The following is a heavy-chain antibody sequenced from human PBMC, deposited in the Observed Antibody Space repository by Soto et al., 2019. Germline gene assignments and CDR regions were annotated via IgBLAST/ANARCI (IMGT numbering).Heavy chain of an antibody. D-gene: IGHD3-22*01. Sequence: GGSLRLSCAASGFTFSSYWMHWVRQAPGKGLVWVSRINSDGSSTSYADSVKGRFTISRDNAKNTLYLQMNSLRAEDTAVYYCARRGQLVVNGQNYYYYYMDVWGKGTTVTVSS. V-gene: IGHV3-74*01. J-gene: IGHJ6*03. CDR3: ARRGQLVVNGQNYYYYYMDV. CDR2: INSDGSST. CDR1: GFTFSSYW.